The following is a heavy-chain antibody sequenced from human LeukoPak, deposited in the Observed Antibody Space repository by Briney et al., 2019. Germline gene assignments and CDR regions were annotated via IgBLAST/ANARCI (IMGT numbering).Heavy chain of an antibody. CDR1: GFTFNDYY. CDR2: IYYSGST. D-gene: IGHD5-12*01. J-gene: IGHJ5*02. CDR3: ARHVDWRWFDP. V-gene: IGHV4-39*01. Sequence: PGGSLRLSCAASGFTFNDYYMSWIRQAPGKGLEWIGSIYYSGSTYYNPSLKSRVTISVDTSKNHFSLNLSSVTAADTAVYYCARHVDWRWFDPWGQGTLVTVSS.